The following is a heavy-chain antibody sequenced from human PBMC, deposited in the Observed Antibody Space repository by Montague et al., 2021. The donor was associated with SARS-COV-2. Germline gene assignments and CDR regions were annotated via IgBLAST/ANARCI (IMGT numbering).Heavy chain of an antibody. J-gene: IGHJ4*02. Sequence: SETLSLTCTVSGGSLNKHYWSWIRKAPGKELEWLGNIFYKGNTXXXVXXWGRVSMSLDTPQNQFSLRLTSLTAADTAVYYCARSISSSGARDNWGQGILVTV. D-gene: IGHD3-22*01. CDR1: GGSLNKHY. V-gene: IGHV4-59*11. CDR2: IFYKGNT. CDR3: ARSISSSGARDN.